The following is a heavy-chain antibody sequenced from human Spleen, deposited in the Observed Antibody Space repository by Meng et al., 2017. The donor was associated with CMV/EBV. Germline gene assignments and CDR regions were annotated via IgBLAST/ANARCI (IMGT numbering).Heavy chain of an antibody. CDR1: GFTFSSYW. CDR3: ARGGGSYHDY. CDR2: INSDGSNT. J-gene: IGHJ4*02. V-gene: IGHV3-74*01. Sequence: GGSLRLSCAASGFTFSSYWMHWVRQAPGKGLVWVSRINSDGSNTGYADSVKGRFTISRDNAQLHLQMNSLRAEDTAVYYCARGGGSYHDYWGQGTLVTVSS. D-gene: IGHD1-26*01.